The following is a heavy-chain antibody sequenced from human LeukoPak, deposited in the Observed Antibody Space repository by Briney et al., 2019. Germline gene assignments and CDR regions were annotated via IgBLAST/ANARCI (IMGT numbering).Heavy chain of an antibody. CDR2: ISGGGDIT. J-gene: IGHJ4*02. D-gene: IGHD2-15*01. V-gene: IGHV3-23*01. CDR3: VREDTPATANY. Sequence: GGSLRLSCAASGFNFANHAMSWVRQTAGKGLEWVSAISGGGDITYYANSVKGRFTISRDNSKDTLFLQMHSLRPGDTAVYYCVREDTPATANYWGQGTLVTISS. CDR1: GFNFANHA.